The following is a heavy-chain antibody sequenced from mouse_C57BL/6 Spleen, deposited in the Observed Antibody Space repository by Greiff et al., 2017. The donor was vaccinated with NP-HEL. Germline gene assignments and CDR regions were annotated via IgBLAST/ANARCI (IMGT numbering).Heavy chain of an antibody. D-gene: IGHD2-1*01. CDR1: GFTFSSYG. Sequence: EVQLVESGGDLVKPGGSLKLSCAASGFTFSSYGMSWVRQTPDKRLEWVATISSGGSYTYYPDSVKGRFTISRDNAKNTLYLQMSSLKSEDTAMYYCARQSDLPGYFDVWGTGTTVTVSS. V-gene: IGHV5-6*01. CDR2: ISSGGSYT. J-gene: IGHJ1*03. CDR3: ARQSDLPGYFDV.